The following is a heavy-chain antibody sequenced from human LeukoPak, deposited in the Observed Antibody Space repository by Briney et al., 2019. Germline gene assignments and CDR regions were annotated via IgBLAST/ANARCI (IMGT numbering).Heavy chain of an antibody. J-gene: IGHJ6*02. Sequence: SVKVSCKASGGTFSSYAISWVRQAPGQGLEWMGRIIPILGIANYAQKFQGRVTITADKSTSTAYMELSSLRSEDTAVYYRARDSCSSTSCYPSYYGMDVWGQGTTVTVSS. CDR1: GGTFSSYA. V-gene: IGHV1-69*04. D-gene: IGHD2-2*01. CDR2: IIPILGIA. CDR3: ARDSCSSTSCYPSYYGMDV.